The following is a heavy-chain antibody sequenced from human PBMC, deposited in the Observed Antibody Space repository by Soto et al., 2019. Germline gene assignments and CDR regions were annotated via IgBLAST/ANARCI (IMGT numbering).Heavy chain of an antibody. Sequence: ASVKVSCKASGYTFTSYDINWVRQATGQGLEWMGWMNPNSGNTGYAQKFQGRVTMTRNTSISTAYMELSSLRSEDTAVYYCARGGGSAPPYYYYYMDVWGKGTTVTVSS. V-gene: IGHV1-8*01. J-gene: IGHJ6*03. CDR3: ARGGGSAPPYYYYYMDV. CDR1: GYTFTSYD. CDR2: MNPNSGNT. D-gene: IGHD3-16*01.